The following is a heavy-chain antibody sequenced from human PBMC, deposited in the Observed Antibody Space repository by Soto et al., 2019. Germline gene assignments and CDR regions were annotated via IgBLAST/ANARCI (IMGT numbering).Heavy chain of an antibody. V-gene: IGHV1-24*01. J-gene: IGHJ6*03. CDR2: FDPEDGET. CDR1: GYTLTKLS. D-gene: IGHD2-2*01. Sequence: ASVKVSCKVSGYTLTKLSMHWVRQAPGKGLEWMGGFDPEDGETIYAQKFQGRVTMTEDTSTDTAYMELSSLRSEDTAVYYCATRSTNYYYMDVWGKGTTVTVSS. CDR3: ATRSTNYYYMDV.